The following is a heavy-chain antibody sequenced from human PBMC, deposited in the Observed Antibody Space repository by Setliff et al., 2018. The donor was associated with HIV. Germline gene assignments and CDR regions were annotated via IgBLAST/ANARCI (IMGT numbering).Heavy chain of an antibody. CDR2: INAGNGNT. Sequence: ASVKVSCKASGCTFTNYAMQWVRQAPGQGLEWMGWINAGNGNTKYSQKFQGRVTITRDTSASTAYMEVSSLRSEDTAVYYCARDFPSPDYSSSWAHLYYHYGMDVWGQGTTVTVSS. D-gene: IGHD6-13*01. CDR1: GCTFTNYA. J-gene: IGHJ6*02. CDR3: ARDFPSPDYSSSWAHLYYHYGMDV. V-gene: IGHV1-3*01.